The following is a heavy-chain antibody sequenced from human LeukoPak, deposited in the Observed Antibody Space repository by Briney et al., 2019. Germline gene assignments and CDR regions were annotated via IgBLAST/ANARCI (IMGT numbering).Heavy chain of an antibody. V-gene: IGHV3-23*01. CDR2: ITGGGNTA. Sequence: GGSLRLSCAVSGFTFRSYAMSWVRQAPGKGLEWVASITGGGNTAYYADSVKGRFTISRDNSKNTLYLQMNSLRVEDTAVYYCAKNTVGETIGWDAYDIWGHGTLGAVSS. CDR1: GFTFRSYA. J-gene: IGHJ3*02. CDR3: AKNTVGETIGWDAYDI. D-gene: IGHD1-26*01.